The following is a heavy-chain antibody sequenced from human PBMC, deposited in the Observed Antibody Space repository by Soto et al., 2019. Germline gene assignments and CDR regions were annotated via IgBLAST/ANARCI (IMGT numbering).Heavy chain of an antibody. V-gene: IGHV3-23*01. J-gene: IGHJ4*02. D-gene: IGHD3-10*01. CDR3: AKAWGVDY. CDR2: ISGSGSST. Sequence: GGSLRLSCAASGFTFSSYTMSWVRQAPGKGLEWVSTISGSGSSTYSADSVKGRFTISRDNSKNTLYLQMNSLRVEDTAIYYCAKAWGVDYWGQGTLVTVSS. CDR1: GFTFSSYT.